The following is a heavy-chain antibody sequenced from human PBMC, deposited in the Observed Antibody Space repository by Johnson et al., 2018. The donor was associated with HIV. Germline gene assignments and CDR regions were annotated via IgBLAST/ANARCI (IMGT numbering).Heavy chain of an antibody. CDR1: GFTFDDYG. D-gene: IGHD2-21*01. J-gene: IGHJ3*02. Sequence: VQLVESGGGVVRPGGSLRLSCAASGFTFDDYGMSWVRQAPGKGLEWVANIKQDGSEKYYVDSVKGRFTISRDNARNLLFLQMNTLRAEDTAVYYCARDVSYRDDGDGWADAFDIWGQGTMVTVSS. V-gene: IGHV3-7*01. CDR3: ARDVSYRDDGDGWADAFDI. CDR2: IKQDGSEK.